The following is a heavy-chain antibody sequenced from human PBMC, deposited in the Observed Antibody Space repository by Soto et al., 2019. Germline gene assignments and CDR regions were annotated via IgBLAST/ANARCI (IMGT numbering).Heavy chain of an antibody. CDR2: IYDSGTT. J-gene: IGHJ4*02. Sequence: QVQLRELGPGLVRPSETLSLTCTVSGGSITGYYWSWIRQPPGKGLEWIGYIYDSGTTTYNAALKSRVTISADTSKNQFSLNLRSVTAADTAVYYCARRNYGEEGYFFDFWGQGLLVTVSS. D-gene: IGHD4-17*01. V-gene: IGHV4-59*08. CDR1: GGSITGYY. CDR3: ARRNYGEEGYFFDF.